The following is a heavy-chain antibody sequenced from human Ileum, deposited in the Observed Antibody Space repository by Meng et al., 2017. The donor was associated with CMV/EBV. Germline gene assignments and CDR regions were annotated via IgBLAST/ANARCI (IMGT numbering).Heavy chain of an antibody. Sequence: GESLKISCAASGFAFSSFWMTWIRQVPGKGLECVANIKQDGSEKNYVDSVKDRFTISRDNAKNSLYLQMNSLRAEDTGVYYCARWNGYGYGLNYWGQGNGVTVYS. J-gene: IGHJ4*02. CDR1: GFAFSSFW. CDR2: IKQDGSEK. CDR3: ARWNGYGYGLNY. D-gene: IGHD5-18*01. V-gene: IGHV3-7*01.